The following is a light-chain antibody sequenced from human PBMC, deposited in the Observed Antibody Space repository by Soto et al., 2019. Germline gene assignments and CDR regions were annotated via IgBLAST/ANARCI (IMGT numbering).Light chain of an antibody. V-gene: IGKV1-33*01. CDR2: DAS. Sequence: DIQMTQSPSSLSASVGDRVTITCRASQDISNYLNWYQQKPGKAPKLLIYDASNLETGVPSRFSGSGSGTDFTFTISILQPEDIATYYCQQYDNLPVTFGGGTKVDIK. CDR1: QDISNY. J-gene: IGKJ4*01. CDR3: QQYDNLPVT.